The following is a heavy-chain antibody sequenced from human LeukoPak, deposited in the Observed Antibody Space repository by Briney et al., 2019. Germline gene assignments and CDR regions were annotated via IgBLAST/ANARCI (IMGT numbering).Heavy chain of an antibody. J-gene: IGHJ4*02. CDR3: AKTIQTYYYDSSGYYYFDY. CDR1: GFTFSSYG. V-gene: IGHV3-30*02. CDR2: IRFDGNNE. D-gene: IGHD3-22*01. Sequence: GGSLRLSCTASGFTFSSYGMHWVRQAPGKGLEWVAFIRFDGNNENYADSVKGRFTISRDNSKNTLYLQMNSLRAEDTAVYYCAKTIQTYYYDSSGYYYFDYWGQGTLVTVSS.